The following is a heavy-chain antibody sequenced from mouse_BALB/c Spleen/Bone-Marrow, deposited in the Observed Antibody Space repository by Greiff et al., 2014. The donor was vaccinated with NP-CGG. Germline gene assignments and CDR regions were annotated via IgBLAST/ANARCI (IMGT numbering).Heavy chain of an antibody. D-gene: IGHD1-1*02. J-gene: IGHJ4*01. V-gene: IGHV1S16*01. CDR2: INPSNGGT. CDR3: TLWCYAMDY. Sequence: VKLQESGAELVKPGASVELSCKASGYTFTSYYMYWVKQRPGQGLEWIGEINPSNGGTNFNEKFKSKATLTVDKSSSTAYMQLSSLTSEDSAVYYCTLWCYAMDYWGQGTSVTVSS. CDR1: GYTFTSYY.